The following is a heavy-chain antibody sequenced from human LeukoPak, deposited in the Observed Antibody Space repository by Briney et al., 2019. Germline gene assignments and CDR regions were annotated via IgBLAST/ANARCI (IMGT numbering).Heavy chain of an antibody. CDR1: GYTFTSYY. CDR3: ARDQYYGSGSQYYMDV. D-gene: IGHD3-10*01. J-gene: IGHJ6*03. CDR2: INPSGGST. Sequence: ASVKVSCKASGYTFTSYYMHWVRQARGQGLEWMGIINPSGGSTSYAQKFQVRVTMTRDTSTSTVYMELSSLRSEATAVYYCARDQYYGSGSQYYMDVWGKGTTVTVSS. V-gene: IGHV1-46*01.